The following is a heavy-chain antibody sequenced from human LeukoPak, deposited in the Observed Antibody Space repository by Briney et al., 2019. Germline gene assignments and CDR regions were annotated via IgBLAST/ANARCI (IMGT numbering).Heavy chain of an antibody. D-gene: IGHD3-9*01. J-gene: IGHJ4*02. CDR2: IYHSGST. CDR1: GYSISSGYY. V-gene: IGHV4-38-2*02. CDR3: ARDRLSNRYDILTGYIDY. Sequence: SETLSLTCTVSGYSISSGYYWGWIRQPPGKGLEWIGSIYHSGSTYYNPSLKSRVTISVDTSKNQFSLKLSSVTAADTAVYYCARDRLSNRYDILTGYIDYWGQGTLVTVSS.